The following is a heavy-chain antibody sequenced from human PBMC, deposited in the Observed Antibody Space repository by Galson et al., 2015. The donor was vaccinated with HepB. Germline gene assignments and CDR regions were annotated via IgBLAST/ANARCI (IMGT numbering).Heavy chain of an antibody. CDR3: ARDPWGRGVAY. D-gene: IGHD7-27*01. CDR2: IYYSGST. V-gene: IGHV4-30-4*01. Sequence: TLSLTCTVSGGSISSGDYYWSWIRQPPGKGLEWIGHIYYSGSTSYTPSLKGRVSISVDTSKNQFSLNLNSVTAADTAIYYCARDPWGRGVAYWGQGTLVTVSS. J-gene: IGHJ4*02. CDR1: GGSISSGDYY.